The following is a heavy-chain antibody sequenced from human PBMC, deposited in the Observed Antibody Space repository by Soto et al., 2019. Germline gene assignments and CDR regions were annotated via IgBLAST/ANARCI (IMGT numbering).Heavy chain of an antibody. CDR2: VYAGGET. CDR3: ARDSISYGPGVNDY. V-gene: IGHV3-53*01. Sequence: DVQLVESGGGLIQPGESLRLSCAASGFSVSDSYMSWVRQAPGKGLEWVWIVYAGGETYYAASLKGRFTISRDSSNNILYLQMNNLRAEDTAVYYCARDSISYGPGVNDYWGQGTLVTVSS. J-gene: IGHJ4*02. D-gene: IGHD5-18*01. CDR1: GFSVSDSY.